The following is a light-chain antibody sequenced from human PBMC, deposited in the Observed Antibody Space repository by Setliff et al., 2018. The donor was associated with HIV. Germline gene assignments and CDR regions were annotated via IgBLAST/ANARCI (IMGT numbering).Light chain of an antibody. CDR1: SSDVGGYNY. CDR3: SSYAITNTLP. J-gene: IGLJ1*01. CDR2: EVR. V-gene: IGLV2-14*01. Sequence: QSVLTQPASVSGSPGQSITISCTGTSSDVGGYNYVSWYQQHPGKAPKLIIYEVRNRPSGVSNRFSGSKSGNTASLTISGLQAGDEGDYYCSSYAITNTLPFGTGTKVTVL.